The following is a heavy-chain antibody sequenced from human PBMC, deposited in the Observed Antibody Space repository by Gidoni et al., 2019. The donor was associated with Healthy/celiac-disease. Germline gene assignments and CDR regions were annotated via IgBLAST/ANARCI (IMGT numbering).Heavy chain of an antibody. CDR1: GYTFTSYD. CDR3: ARKPATTYYDILTGYSLDAFDI. D-gene: IGHD3-9*01. J-gene: IGHJ3*02. V-gene: IGHV1-8*03. CDR2: MNPNSGNT. Sequence: QVQLVQSGAEVKKPGASVQVSCKSSGYTFTSYDINWVRQATGQGLEWMGWMNPNSGNTGYAQKFQGRVTITRNTSISTAYMELSSLRSEDTAVYYCARKPATTYYDILTGYSLDAFDIWGQGTMVTVSS.